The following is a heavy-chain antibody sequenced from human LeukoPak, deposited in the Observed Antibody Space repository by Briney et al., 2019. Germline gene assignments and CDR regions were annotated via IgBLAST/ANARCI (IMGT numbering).Heavy chain of an antibody. CDR2: INHSGST. Sequence: SETLSLTCAVYGGSFSCYYWSWIRQPPGKGLEWIGEINHSGSTNYNPSLKSRVTISVDTSNNQYSLKLSSVTAADTAVYYCAREKYSSSPSRRIVDIWGQGTMVTVSS. J-gene: IGHJ3*02. CDR3: AREKYSSSPSRRIVDI. V-gene: IGHV4-34*01. D-gene: IGHD6-6*01. CDR1: GGSFSCYY.